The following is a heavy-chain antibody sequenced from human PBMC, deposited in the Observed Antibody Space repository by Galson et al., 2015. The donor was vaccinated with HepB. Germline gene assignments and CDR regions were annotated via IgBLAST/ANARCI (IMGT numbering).Heavy chain of an antibody. J-gene: IGHJ4*02. D-gene: IGHD3-10*01. CDR3: AKARSSGSYYNFDY. Sequence: SLRLSCAASGFTFNNYAMNWVRQAPEKGLEWVSGISGSGGSTYYADSVKGRFTISRDNSKNTLYLQMNSLRAEDTAVYYCAKARSSGSYYNFDYWGQGTLVTVSS. CDR2: ISGSGGST. V-gene: IGHV3-23*01. CDR1: GFTFNNYA.